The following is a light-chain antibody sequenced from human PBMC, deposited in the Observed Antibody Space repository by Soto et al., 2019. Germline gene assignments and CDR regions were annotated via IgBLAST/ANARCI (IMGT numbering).Light chain of an antibody. CDR2: SNN. Sequence: QSVLTQPHSASGTPGQRVTISCSGSSSNIGSNTVNWYQQLPGTAPKLLIYSNNQRPSGVPDRFSGAKSATSASLAISGLQSADEADYYCAAWDDSLNGPVFVGGTKLTVL. V-gene: IGLV1-44*01. CDR1: SSNIGSNT. J-gene: IGLJ2*01. CDR3: AAWDDSLNGPV.